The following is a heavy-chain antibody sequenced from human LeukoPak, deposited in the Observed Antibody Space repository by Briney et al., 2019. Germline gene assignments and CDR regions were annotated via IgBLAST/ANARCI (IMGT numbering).Heavy chain of an antibody. D-gene: IGHD5-18*01. V-gene: IGHV1-8*01. Sequence: EASVKVSCKASGYTFLSYDINWVRQATGQGLEWMGWMNPNSGNTGYAQKFQGRVTMTRNTSISTAYMELSSLRSEDTAVYYCARGEQQQLWRWNTAMGRWGQGTLVTVSS. CDR2: MNPNSGNT. CDR3: ARGEQQQLWRWNTAMGR. CDR1: GYTFLSYD. J-gene: IGHJ4*02.